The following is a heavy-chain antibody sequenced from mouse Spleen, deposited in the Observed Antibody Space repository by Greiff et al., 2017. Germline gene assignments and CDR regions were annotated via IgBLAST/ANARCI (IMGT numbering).Heavy chain of an antibody. D-gene: IGHD2-4*01. Sequence: VQLKQSGPGLVKPSQSLSLTCSVTGYSITSGYYWNWIRQFPGNKLEWMGYISYDGSNNYNPSLKNRISITRDTSKNQFFLKLNSVTTEDTATYYCARGGYDYVPFDYWGQGTTLTVSS. V-gene: IGHV3-6*01. CDR1: GYSITSGYY. J-gene: IGHJ2*01. CDR3: ARGGYDYVPFDY. CDR2: ISYDGSN.